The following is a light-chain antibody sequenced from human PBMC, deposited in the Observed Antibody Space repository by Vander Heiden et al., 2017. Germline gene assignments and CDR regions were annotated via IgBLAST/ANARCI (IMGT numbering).Light chain of an antibody. CDR3: QQSSTPPYT. V-gene: IGKV1-39*01. J-gene: IGKJ2*01. CDR2: AAS. CDR1: QSIDRY. Sequence: DIQMTQSPSSLSASVGDRVTITCRASQSIDRYLNWYQHKPGKAPKLLIHAASSLQSGVPSRFSGSGSGTDFTLTISRLQPEDFAAYFCQQSSTPPYTFGQVTKLEI.